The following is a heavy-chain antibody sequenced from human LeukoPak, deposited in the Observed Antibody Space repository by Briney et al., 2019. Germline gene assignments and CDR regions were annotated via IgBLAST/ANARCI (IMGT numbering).Heavy chain of an antibody. CDR2: LSGSGAST. CDR1: GFAFSTYA. D-gene: IGHD5-18*01. CDR3: AKDQSYGSDY. V-gene: IGHV3-23*01. Sequence: HPGGSLRLSCAASGFAFSTYAMSWVRQAPGKGLEWVSALSGSGASTYYADSVKGRFTISRDNSKNTLYLQMNSLRAEDTAVYYCAKDQSYGSDYWGQGTLVTVSS. J-gene: IGHJ4*02.